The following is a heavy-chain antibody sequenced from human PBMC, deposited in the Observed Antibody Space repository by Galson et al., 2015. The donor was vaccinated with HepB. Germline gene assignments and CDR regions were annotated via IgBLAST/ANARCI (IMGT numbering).Heavy chain of an antibody. CDR1: GYSFTSYW. CDR2: IDPSDSYT. CDR3: ARQEVAATPGGYYYYGMDV. D-gene: IGHD2-15*01. J-gene: IGHJ6*02. Sequence: QSGAEVKKPGESLRISCKGSGYSFTSYWISWVRQMPGKGLEWMGRIDPSDSYTNYSPSFQGHVTISADKSISTAYLQWSSLKASDTAMYYCARQEVAATPGGYYYYGMDVWGQGTTVTVSS. V-gene: IGHV5-10-1*01.